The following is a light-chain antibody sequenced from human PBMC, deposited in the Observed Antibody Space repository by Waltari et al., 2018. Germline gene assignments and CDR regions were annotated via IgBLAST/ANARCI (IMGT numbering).Light chain of an antibody. CDR2: GNN. J-gene: IGLJ2*01. CDR3: QSYDRSLSATVV. V-gene: IGLV1-40*01. CDR1: SSNIGAGYD. Sequence: QSVLTQPPSVSGAPGQRVTISCTGSSSNIGAGYDVHWYQQLPGTAPKLLIYGNNNRPSGVPDRFSGSRSVTSASLAITGLQAGDEADYYCQSYDRSLSATVVFGGGTKLTVL.